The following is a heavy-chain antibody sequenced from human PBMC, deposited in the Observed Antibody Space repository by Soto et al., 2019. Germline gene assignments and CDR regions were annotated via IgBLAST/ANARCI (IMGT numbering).Heavy chain of an antibody. CDR1: GGSISSGGYS. Sequence: QLQLQESGSGLVKPSQTLSLTCAVSGGSISSGGYSWSWIRQPPGKGLEWIGYIYHSGSTYYNPSLKSRVTISVDRAKNQYSLSLSSVTAADTAVYYCAAGGGLPRYYWGQGTLVTVSS. J-gene: IGHJ4*02. V-gene: IGHV4-30-2*01. CDR2: IYHSGST. CDR3: AAGGGLPRYY. D-gene: IGHD5-12*01.